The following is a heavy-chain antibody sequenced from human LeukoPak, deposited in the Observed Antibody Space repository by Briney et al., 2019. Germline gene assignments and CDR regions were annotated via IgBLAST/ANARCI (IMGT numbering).Heavy chain of an antibody. J-gene: IGHJ5*02. CDR3: ARGQQIWFGESNNWFDP. D-gene: IGHD3-10*01. V-gene: IGHV1-2*02. Sequence: ASVKVSFKASGYTFTGYYMNWVRQAPGQGLEWMGGINPRRGGTNYAQKFQGRVTMTRDTSISTAYMELSRLRSDDTAVYYCARGQQIWFGESNNWFDPWGQGTLVTVSS. CDR1: GYTFTGYY. CDR2: INPRRGGT.